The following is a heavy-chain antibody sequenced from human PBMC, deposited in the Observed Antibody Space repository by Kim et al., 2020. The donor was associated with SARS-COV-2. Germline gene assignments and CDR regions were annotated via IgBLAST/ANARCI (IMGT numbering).Heavy chain of an antibody. J-gene: IGHJ4*02. D-gene: IGHD2-21*01. CDR2: GST. V-gene: IGHV4-34*01. CDR3: ASIEVFDFDY. Sequence: GSTNYNPPPRSRVTISVDSSKNQFALSLGSVTAADTAVYYCASIEVFDFDYWGQGTLVTVSS.